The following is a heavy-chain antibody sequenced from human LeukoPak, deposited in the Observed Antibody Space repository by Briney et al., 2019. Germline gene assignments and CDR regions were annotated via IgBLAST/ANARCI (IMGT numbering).Heavy chain of an antibody. CDR1: GSTFSSYG. CDR3: AKDRGYSGYASRGFDY. D-gene: IGHD5-12*01. V-gene: IGHV3-23*01. Sequence: GGSLRLSCAASGSTFSSYGMSWVRQAPGKGLEWVSAISGSGGSTYYADSVEGRFTISRDNSKNTVYLQMNSLRAEDTAVYYCAKDRGYSGYASRGFDYWGQGTLVTVSS. J-gene: IGHJ4*02. CDR2: ISGSGGST.